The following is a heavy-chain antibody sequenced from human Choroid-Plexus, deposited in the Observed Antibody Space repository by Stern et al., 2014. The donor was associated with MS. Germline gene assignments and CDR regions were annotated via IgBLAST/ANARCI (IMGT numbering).Heavy chain of an antibody. CDR2: IFSSGAS. V-gene: IGHV4-61*02. D-gene: IGHD3-3*01. Sequence: QVQLQESGPRLVKPSQTLSLTCTVSGASITSGSYHWAWIRQPAGKGLEWIGRIFSSGASNYNPSPRSRVPLSQKPSKNPLSLKLTSVTAADTAVYYCAREGLVDFWRGHAKWGQGTLVTVSS. CDR3: AREGLVDFWRGHAK. J-gene: IGHJ4*02. CDR1: GASITSGSYH.